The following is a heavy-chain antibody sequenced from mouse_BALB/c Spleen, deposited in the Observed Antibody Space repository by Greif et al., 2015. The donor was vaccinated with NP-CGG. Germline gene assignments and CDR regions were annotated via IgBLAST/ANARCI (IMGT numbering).Heavy chain of an antibody. CDR3: ARDANYWYFDV. V-gene: IGHV7-1*02. Sequence: EVQLQQSGGGLVQPGGSLRLSCATSGLTFSDFYMEWVRQPPGKRLEWIAASRNKANDYTTEYSASVKGRFIVSRDTSQSILYLQMNALRAEDTAIYYCARDANYWYFDVWGAGTTVTVSS. J-gene: IGHJ1*01. CDR2: SRNKANDYTT. CDR1: GLTFSDFY.